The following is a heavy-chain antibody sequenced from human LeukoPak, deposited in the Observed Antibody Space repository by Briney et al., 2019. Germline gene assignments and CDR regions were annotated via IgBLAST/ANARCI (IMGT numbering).Heavy chain of an antibody. V-gene: IGHV3-21*01. CDR2: ISSSSSYI. D-gene: IGHD3-10*02. Sequence: GGSLRLSCAASGFTFSSYSMNWVRQAPGKGLEWVSSISSSSSYIYYADSVKGRFTISRDNAKNSLYLQMNSLRAEDTAVYYCARDSDSNLFADDYYYYGMDVWGQGTTVTVSS. CDR1: GFTFSSYS. J-gene: IGHJ6*02. CDR3: ARDSDSNLFADDYYYYGMDV.